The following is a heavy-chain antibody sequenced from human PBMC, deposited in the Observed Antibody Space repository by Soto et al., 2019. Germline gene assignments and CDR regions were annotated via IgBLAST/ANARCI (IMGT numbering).Heavy chain of an antibody. CDR2: ISGSGGST. Sequence: GGSLRLSCVGSEFTFSSYAMSWVRQAPGQGLGWVSAISGSGGSTYYANSVKGRFTISRDNSKNTLCLQMNSLRAEDTAVYYCARDGQDVDFWRCFDWFDPWCQGTLVTVSS. CDR3: ARDGQDVDFWRCFDWFDP. CDR1: EFTFSSYA. D-gene: IGHD3-3*01. J-gene: IGHJ5*02. V-gene: IGHV3-23*01.